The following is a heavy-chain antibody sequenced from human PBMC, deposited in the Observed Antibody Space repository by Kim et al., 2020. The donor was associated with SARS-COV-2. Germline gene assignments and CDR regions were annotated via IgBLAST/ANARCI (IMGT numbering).Heavy chain of an antibody. CDR3: ATAVVGALDY. CDR1: GYTLIELS. J-gene: IGHJ4*02. V-gene: IGHV1-24*01. CDR2: FDPEDGET. Sequence: ASVKVSCKVSGYTLIELSMHWGRQAPGKGLEGMGGFDPEDGETIYAQKFQGRAPMTEDTSTDTAYMELSSLRSEDTAVYYCATAVVGALDYWGQGTLVTVSS. D-gene: IGHD1-26*01.